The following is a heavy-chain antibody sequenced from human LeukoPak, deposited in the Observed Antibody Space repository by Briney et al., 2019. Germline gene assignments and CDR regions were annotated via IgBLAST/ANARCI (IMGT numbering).Heavy chain of an antibody. CDR3: AKDPNYDILTIFDY. CDR2: ISGSGGST. V-gene: IGHV3-23*01. CDR1: VHTFSSYA. Sequence: GGSLRLSCAPSVHTFSSYATSRVRHTPAKGLYWDSAISGSGGSTYYADSVKGRFPISRDNSKNTLYLQMNSLRAEDTAVYYCAKDPNYDILTIFDYWGQGTLVTVSS. D-gene: IGHD3-9*01. J-gene: IGHJ4*02.